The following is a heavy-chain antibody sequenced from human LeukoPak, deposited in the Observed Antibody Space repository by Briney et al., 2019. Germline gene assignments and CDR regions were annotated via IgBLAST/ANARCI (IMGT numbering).Heavy chain of an antibody. CDR1: GGSISSSSYY. CDR2: IYYSGST. J-gene: IGHJ4*02. D-gene: IGHD3-10*01. Sequence: SETLSLTCTVSGGSISSSSYYWGWIRQPPGKGLEWIGSIYYSGSTYYNPSLKSRVTISVDTSKNQFSLKLSSVTAADTAVYYCARGGRYFPYYFDYWGQGTLVTVSS. CDR3: ARGGRYFPYYFDY. V-gene: IGHV4-39*07.